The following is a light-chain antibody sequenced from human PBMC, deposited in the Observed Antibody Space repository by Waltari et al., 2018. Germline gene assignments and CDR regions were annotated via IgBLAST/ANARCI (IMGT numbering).Light chain of an antibody. CDR2: AAS. CDR3: QQADSFPLT. J-gene: IGKJ4*01. Sequence: DIQMTQSPSSVSASAGDTVSITCRASQDVSRWLAWYQHKPGEPPKLLIFAASSLHSGVPSRFRGDGSGTDFTLTISDLQPDDFATYYCQQADSFPLTLGGGTKVEI. V-gene: IGKV1D-12*01. CDR1: QDVSRW.